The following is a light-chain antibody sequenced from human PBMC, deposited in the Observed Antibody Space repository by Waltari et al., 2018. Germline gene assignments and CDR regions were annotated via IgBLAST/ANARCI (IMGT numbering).Light chain of an antibody. CDR1: SRAVGAYRY. CDR3: CSYAGNSVI. Sequence: QSALTQPHSVSGSPGQAVNSSCAGTSRAVGAYRYFPWYQQYPGKVPKLLIYELSKRPPGVPGRFSGSKSGDTASLTISGLQAEDEADYHCCSYAGNSVIFGGGTHLTVL. CDR2: ELS. V-gene: IGLV2-11*01. J-gene: IGLJ2*01.